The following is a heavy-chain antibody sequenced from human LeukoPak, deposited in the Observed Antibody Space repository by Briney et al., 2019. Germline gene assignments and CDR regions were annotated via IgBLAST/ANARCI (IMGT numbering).Heavy chain of an antibody. V-gene: IGHV4-39*01. D-gene: IGHD2-2*01. CDR1: GDSISSRSYY. CDR3: ARRLTQYDCFDP. J-gene: IGHJ5*02. Sequence: SETLSLTCTVSGDSISSRSYYWDWIRQPPGKGLEWIGSIYYSGDTHYNSSLKSRVTISVDTSKSQFSLKMSSVTAADTAVYYCARRLTQYDCFDPWGQGILVTVSS. CDR2: IYYSGDT.